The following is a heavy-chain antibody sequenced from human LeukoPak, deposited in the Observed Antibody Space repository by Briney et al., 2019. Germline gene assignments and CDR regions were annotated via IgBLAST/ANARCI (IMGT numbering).Heavy chain of an antibody. D-gene: IGHD3-22*01. Sequence: TGGSLRLSCAASGFTFSSYAMSWVRQAPGKGLEWVSAISGSGGSTYYADSVKGRFTISRDNSKNTLYLQMNSLRAEDTAVYYCAKDPXGITMIVVVIDAFDIWGQGTMVTVSS. J-gene: IGHJ3*02. V-gene: IGHV3-23*01. CDR3: AKDPXGITMIVVVIDAFDI. CDR1: GFTFSSYA. CDR2: ISGSGGST.